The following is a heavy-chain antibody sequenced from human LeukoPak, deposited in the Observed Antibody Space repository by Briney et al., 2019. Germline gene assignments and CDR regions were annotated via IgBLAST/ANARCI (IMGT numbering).Heavy chain of an antibody. Sequence: SVKVSCKASGGNFISYAVSWVRQAPGQGLEWMGGIIPMFGTSNYAQKFQGRVTITTDESTTTAYMELSSLSSEDTAVYYCATYTLSQFWSGYYHFDYWGQGTLVFVSS. V-gene: IGHV1-69*05. CDR2: IIPMFGTS. J-gene: IGHJ4*02. D-gene: IGHD3-3*01. CDR3: ATYTLSQFWSGYYHFDY. CDR1: GGNFISYA.